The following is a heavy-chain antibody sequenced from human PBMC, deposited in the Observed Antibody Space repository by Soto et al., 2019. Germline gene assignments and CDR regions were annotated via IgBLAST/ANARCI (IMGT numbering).Heavy chain of an antibody. CDR2: ISWNSGSI. CDR1: GFTFDDYA. Sequence: EVQLVESGGGLVQPGRSLRLSCAASGFTFDDYAMHWVRQAPGKGLEWVSGISWNSGSIGYADSVKGRFTISRDNAKNSLYLQMNSLRAEDTALYYCAKNSLEDAFDIWGQGTMVTVSS. CDR3: AKNSLEDAFDI. V-gene: IGHV3-9*01. J-gene: IGHJ3*02.